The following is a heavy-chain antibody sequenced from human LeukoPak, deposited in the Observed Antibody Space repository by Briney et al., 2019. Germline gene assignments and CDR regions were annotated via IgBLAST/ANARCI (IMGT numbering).Heavy chain of an antibody. Sequence: GASVKVSCKASGYTFTSYGISWVRQAPGQGLEWMGIINPSGGSTSYAQKFQGRVTMTRDMSTSTVYMELSSLRSEDTAVYYCARAAVVIRDWYFDLWGRGTLVTVSS. J-gene: IGHJ2*01. CDR1: GYTFTSYG. CDR3: ARAAVVIRDWYFDL. CDR2: INPSGGST. D-gene: IGHD3-22*01. V-gene: IGHV1-46*01.